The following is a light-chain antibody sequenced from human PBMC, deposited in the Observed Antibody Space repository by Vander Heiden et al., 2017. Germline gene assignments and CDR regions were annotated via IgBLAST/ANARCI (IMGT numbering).Light chain of an antibody. Sequence: ETLMTQSPDTLSVSPGETATLSCRASQSVTTKLAWYQQKRGQSPSLLIYGASTRATGVPPRFSGSGSGTDFSLTIGYLRSEDSAVYYCQQYSDFVTFGEGTKVEIK. CDR2: GAS. J-gene: IGKJ4*01. V-gene: IGKV3-15*01. CDR3: QQYSDFVT. CDR1: QSVTTK.